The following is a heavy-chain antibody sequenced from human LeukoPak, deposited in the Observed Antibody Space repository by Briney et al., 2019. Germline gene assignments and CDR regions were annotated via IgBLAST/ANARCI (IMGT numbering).Heavy chain of an antibody. V-gene: IGHV4-4*07. CDR2: IYTSGST. Sequence: PSETLPLTCTVPGGSISSYYWSWIRQPAGKGLEWIGRIYTSGSTNYNPSLKSRVTMSVDTSKNQFSLKLSSVTAADTAVYYCARSRYYYGSGSYPFDYWGQGTLVTVSS. D-gene: IGHD3-10*01. J-gene: IGHJ4*02. CDR3: ARSRYYYGSGSYPFDY. CDR1: GGSISSYY.